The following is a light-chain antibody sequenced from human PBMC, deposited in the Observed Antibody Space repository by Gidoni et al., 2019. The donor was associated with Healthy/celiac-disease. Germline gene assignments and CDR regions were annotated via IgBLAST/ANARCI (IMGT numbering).Light chain of an antibody. CDR1: SSNIGAVYD. J-gene: IGLJ2*01. Sequence: QSVLTQPPSVSGAPGQRVTISCTGSSSNIGAVYDVHWYQQLPGTAPNHLIYGKSNRPSGVPDRFSGSKSGTSASLAITWLQAEDEADYYCQSYDSSLSGVVFGGGTKLTVL. CDR2: GKS. CDR3: QSYDSSLSGVV. V-gene: IGLV1-40*01.